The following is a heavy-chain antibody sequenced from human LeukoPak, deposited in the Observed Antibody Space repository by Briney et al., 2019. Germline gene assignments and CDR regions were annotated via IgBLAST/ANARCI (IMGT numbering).Heavy chain of an antibody. D-gene: IGHD4-23*01. CDR2: IIPILGIA. CDR3: ARDGYYGGNPAHAFDI. Sequence: SVKVSCKASGGTFSSYAISWVRQAPGQGLEWMGRIIPILGIANYAQKFQGRVTITADKSTSTAYMELSSLRSEDTAVYYCARDGYYGGNPAHAFDIWGQGTMVTVSS. V-gene: IGHV1-69*04. J-gene: IGHJ3*02. CDR1: GGTFSSYA.